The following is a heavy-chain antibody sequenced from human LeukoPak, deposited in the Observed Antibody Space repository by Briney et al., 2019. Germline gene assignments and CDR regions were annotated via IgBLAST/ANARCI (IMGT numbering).Heavy chain of an antibody. CDR1: GFTFSSYS. V-gene: IGHV3-21*01. D-gene: IGHD1-1*01. Sequence: GGSLRLSCAASGFTFSSYSMNWVRQAPGKGLEWVSSISSSSSYIYYADSVKGRFTISRDNAKNSLYLQMNSLRAEDTAVYYCARELERRNNWFDPWGQGTLVTVSS. CDR3: ARELERRNNWFDP. J-gene: IGHJ5*02. CDR2: ISSSSSYI.